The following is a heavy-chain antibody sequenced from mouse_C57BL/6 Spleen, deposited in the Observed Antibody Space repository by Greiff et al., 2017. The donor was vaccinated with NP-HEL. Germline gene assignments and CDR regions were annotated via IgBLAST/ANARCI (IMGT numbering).Heavy chain of an antibody. V-gene: IGHV1-61*01. CDR1: GYTFTSYW. J-gene: IGHJ2*01. D-gene: IGHD2-12*01. Sequence: QVQLQQPGAELVRPGSSVKLSCKASGYTFTSYWMDWVKQRPGQGLEWIGNIYPSDSETHYNQKFKDKATLTVDKSSSTAYMQLSSLTSEDSAVYYCARGVTAYLDYWGQGTTLTVSS. CDR3: ARGVTAYLDY. CDR2: IYPSDSET.